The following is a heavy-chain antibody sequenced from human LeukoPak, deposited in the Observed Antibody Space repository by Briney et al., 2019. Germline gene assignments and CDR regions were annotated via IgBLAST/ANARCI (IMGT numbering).Heavy chain of an antibody. CDR1: GFSFSSYA. V-gene: IGHV3-23*01. Sequence: GGSLRLSCAASGFSFSSYAMTWARQAPVKGLEWVSAISGDGTRTYYADSVKGRFTISRDNSKNTLYLEMSSLRVEDTAIYYCAKDLTTEYWGQGTLVTVSS. CDR3: AKDLTTEY. CDR2: ISGDGTRT. D-gene: IGHD1-14*01. J-gene: IGHJ4*02.